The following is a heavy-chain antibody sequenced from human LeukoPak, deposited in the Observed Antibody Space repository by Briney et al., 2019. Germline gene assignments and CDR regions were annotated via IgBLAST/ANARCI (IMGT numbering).Heavy chain of an antibody. CDR2: ISWNSGSI. J-gene: IGHJ4*02. D-gene: IGHD1-26*01. CDR1: GFTFDDYA. Sequence: DRSLRLSCAASGFTFDDYAMHWVRQAPGKGLEWVSGISWNSGSIGYADSVKGRFTISRDNAKNSLYLQMNSLRAEDTALYYCAKNSGPSGSSAYYFDYWGQGTLVTVSS. V-gene: IGHV3-9*01. CDR3: AKNSGPSGSSAYYFDY.